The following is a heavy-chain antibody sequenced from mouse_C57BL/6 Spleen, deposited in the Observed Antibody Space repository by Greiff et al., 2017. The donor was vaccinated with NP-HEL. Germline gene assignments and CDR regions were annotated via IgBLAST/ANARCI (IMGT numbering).Heavy chain of an antibody. V-gene: IGHV1-81*01. D-gene: IGHD2-4*01. CDR1: GYTFTSYG. CDR3: ARGLYDYDVGYAMDY. CDR2: IYPRSGNT. J-gene: IGHJ4*01. Sequence: QVQLQQSGAELARPGASVKLSCKASGYTFTSYGISWVKQRTGQGLEWIGEIYPRSGNTYYNEKFKGKATLTADKSSSTAYMELRSLTSEDSAVYFCARGLYDYDVGYAMDYWGQGTSVTVSS.